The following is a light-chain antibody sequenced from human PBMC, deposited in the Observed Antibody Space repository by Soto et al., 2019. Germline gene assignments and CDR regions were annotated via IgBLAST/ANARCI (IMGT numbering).Light chain of an antibody. CDR1: SSDVGGYKY. V-gene: IGLV2-8*01. CDR2: AVS. Sequence: QSVLTQPPSASGSPGQSVTISCTGTSSDVGGYKYVSWYQQYPGKAPKLMIYAVSERPSGVPDRFSGSKSGNTASLTVSGLQAEDEADYYCGSYEGSNNHLFGHGTKGTV. J-gene: IGLJ1*01. CDR3: GSYEGSNNHL.